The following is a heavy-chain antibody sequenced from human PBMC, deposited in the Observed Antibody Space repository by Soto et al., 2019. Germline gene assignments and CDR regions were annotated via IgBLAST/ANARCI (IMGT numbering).Heavy chain of an antibody. Sequence: EVQLVESGGGLVQPGGSLRLSCAASGFTFSSYEMNWVRQAPGKGLEWVSYISSSGSNIYYADSVKGRFTISRDNAKNALYLQMNSLGTANTSVYYCVSTSDLRDLDLLLSPRYYYYYYGMDVWGQGTTVTVSS. D-gene: IGHD3-3*01. CDR3: VSTSDLRDLDLLLSPRYYYYYYGMDV. CDR1: GFTFSSYE. CDR2: ISSSGSNI. V-gene: IGHV3-48*03. J-gene: IGHJ6*02.